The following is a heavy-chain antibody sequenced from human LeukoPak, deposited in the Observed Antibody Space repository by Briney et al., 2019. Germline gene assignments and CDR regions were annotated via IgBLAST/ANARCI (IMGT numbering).Heavy chain of an antibody. CDR2: IYTSGST. J-gene: IGHJ4*02. CDR1: GGSISSYY. CDR3: ARDGGIAAAGTDYFDY. V-gene: IGHV4-4*07. D-gene: IGHD6-13*01. Sequence: SGTLSLTCTVSGGSISSYYWSWIRQPAGKGLEWIGRIYTSGSTNYNPSLKSRVTMSVDTSKNQFSLKLSSVTAADTAVYYCARDGGIAAAGTDYFDYWGQGTLVTVSS.